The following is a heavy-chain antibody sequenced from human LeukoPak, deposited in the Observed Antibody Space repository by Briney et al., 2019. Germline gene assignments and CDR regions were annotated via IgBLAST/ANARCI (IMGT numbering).Heavy chain of an antibody. V-gene: IGHV4-39*01. CDR2: IYYSGST. J-gene: IGHJ4*02. CDR1: GVSISSSSYY. Sequence: PSETLSLTCTVSGVSISSSSYYWGWNRQPPGKGLVWIGSIYYSGSTYYNPSLKSRVTISVDTSKNQFSLKLSSVTAADTAVYYCARASGWYKGRYFDYWGQGTLVTVSS. CDR3: ARASGWYKGRYFDY. D-gene: IGHD6-19*01.